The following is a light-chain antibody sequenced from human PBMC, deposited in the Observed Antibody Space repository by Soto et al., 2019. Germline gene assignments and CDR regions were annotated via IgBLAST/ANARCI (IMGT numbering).Light chain of an antibody. J-gene: IGKJ1*01. Sequence: EIVLTQSPGTLSLSPGERATLSCRASHTISSSYLAWYQQKPDQAPRLLMYGISRRATGIADRFRGRGSGTDFTLTITSLEPEDFAVYYCQQYVTSSPRTFGQGTKVEIK. CDR3: QQYVTSSPRT. V-gene: IGKV3-20*01. CDR1: HTISSSY. CDR2: GIS.